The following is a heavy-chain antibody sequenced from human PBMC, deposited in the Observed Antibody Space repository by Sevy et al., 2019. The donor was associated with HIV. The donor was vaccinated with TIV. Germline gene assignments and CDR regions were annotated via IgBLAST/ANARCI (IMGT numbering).Heavy chain of an antibody. CDR1: GFTFSDYY. D-gene: IGHD3-9*01. CDR2: ISSSSSYT. CDR3: ARLSGLRYFDWLLPDY. J-gene: IGHJ4*02. Sequence: GGSLRLSCAASGFTFSDYYMSWIRQAPGKGLEWVSYISSSSSYTNYADSVKGRFTISRDNAKNSLYLQMNSLRAEYTAVYYCARLSGLRYFDWLLPDYWGQGTLVTVSS. V-gene: IGHV3-11*06.